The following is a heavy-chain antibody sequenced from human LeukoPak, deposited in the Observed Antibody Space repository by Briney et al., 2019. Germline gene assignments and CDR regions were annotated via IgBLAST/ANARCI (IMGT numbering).Heavy chain of an antibody. D-gene: IGHD3-3*01. CDR1: GGSFSGYY. CDR3: ARGTIFGVVRYFDY. Sequence: PSETLSLTRAVYGGSFSGYYWSWIRQPPGKGLEWIGEINHSGSTNYNPSLKSRVTISVDTSKNQFSLKLSSVTAADTAVYYCARGTIFGVVRYFDYWGQGTLVTVSS. J-gene: IGHJ4*02. V-gene: IGHV4-34*01. CDR2: INHSGST.